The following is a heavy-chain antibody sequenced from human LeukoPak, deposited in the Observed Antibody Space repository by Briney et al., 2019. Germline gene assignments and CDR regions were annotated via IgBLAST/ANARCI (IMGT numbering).Heavy chain of an antibody. CDR3: ARDQYCSGGSCYFDWFDP. CDR1: GFTFSSYA. CDR2: ISGSGGST. Sequence: PGGSLRLSCAASGFTFSSYAMGWVRQAPGKGLEWVSAISGSGGSTYYADSVKGRFTISRDNSKNTLYLQMNSLRAEDTAVYYCARDQYCSGGSCYFDWFDPWGQGTLVTVSS. V-gene: IGHV3-23*01. D-gene: IGHD2-15*01. J-gene: IGHJ5*02.